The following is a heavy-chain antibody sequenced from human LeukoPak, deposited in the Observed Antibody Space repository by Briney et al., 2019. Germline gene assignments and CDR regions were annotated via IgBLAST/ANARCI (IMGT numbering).Heavy chain of an antibody. V-gene: IGHV4-59*01. Sequence: PSETLSLTCTVSGGSISSYYWSWIRQPPGKGLEWIGYIYYSGSTNYNPSLTSRVTISVDTSKNQFSLKLSSVTAADTAVYYCARGRGYSYGLPLRRYWYFDLWGRGTLVTVSS. J-gene: IGHJ2*01. CDR2: IYYSGST. CDR1: GGSISSYY. CDR3: ARGRGYSYGLPLRRYWYFDL. D-gene: IGHD5-18*01.